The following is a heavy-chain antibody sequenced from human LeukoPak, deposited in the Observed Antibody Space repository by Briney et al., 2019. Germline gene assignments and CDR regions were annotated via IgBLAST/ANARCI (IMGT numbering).Heavy chain of an antibody. D-gene: IGHD3-10*01. CDR1: RGSISSYY. Sequence: SETLSLTCTVSRGSISSYYWSCIRQPPGKGLEWIGYIYDSGNTNNNPSLKSRVTISVDTSKNQFSLKLSYVTAADTAVYFCARARSTMVRGVIKGMYFDYWGQGTLVTVSS. V-gene: IGHV4-59*08. J-gene: IGHJ4*02. CDR3: ARARSTMVRGVIKGMYFDY. CDR2: IYDSGNT.